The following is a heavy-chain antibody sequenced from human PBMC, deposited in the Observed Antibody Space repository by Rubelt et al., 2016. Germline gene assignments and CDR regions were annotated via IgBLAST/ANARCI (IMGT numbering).Heavy chain of an antibody. CDR1: GFTFSSYG. Sequence: QVQLVESGGGVVQPGGSLRLSCAASGFTFSSYGMHWVRQAPGKGLEWVAFIRYDGSNKYYADSVKGRLTMSRDNSKNTLYLQMNSLRAEDTAVYYCAKPARLDYGINAEYFQHWGQGTLVTVSS. CDR2: IRYDGSNK. CDR3: AKPARLDYGINAEYFQH. V-gene: IGHV3-30*02. D-gene: IGHD4-17*01. J-gene: IGHJ1*01.